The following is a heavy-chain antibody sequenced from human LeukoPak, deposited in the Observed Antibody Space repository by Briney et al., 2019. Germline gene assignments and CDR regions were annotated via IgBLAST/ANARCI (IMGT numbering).Heavy chain of an antibody. CDR3: ARENFWSGYREKYNWFDP. J-gene: IGHJ5*02. Sequence: PGGSLRFSCAASGFTFSSYSMNWVRQAPGKGLEWVANIKQDGSEKYDVDSVKGRFTISRDNAKNSLSLQMNSLRAEDTAVYYCARENFWSGYREKYNWFDPWGQGTLVTVSS. CDR2: IKQDGSEK. V-gene: IGHV3-7*01. CDR1: GFTFSSYS. D-gene: IGHD3-3*01.